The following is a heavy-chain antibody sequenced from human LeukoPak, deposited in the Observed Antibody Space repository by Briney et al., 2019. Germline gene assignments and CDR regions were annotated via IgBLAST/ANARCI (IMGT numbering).Heavy chain of an antibody. D-gene: IGHD3-3*01. CDR1: GFTFSSYE. CDR3: ARVGRFRAFIDY. V-gene: IGHV3-48*03. CDR2: ISSSGTTI. Sequence: GGSLRLSCAASGFTFSSYEMNWVRQALGKGLEWVSYISSSGTTINYADSVKGRFTISRDNAKNSLYLQMNSLRAEDTAVYYCARVGRFRAFIDYWGQGTLVTISS. J-gene: IGHJ4*02.